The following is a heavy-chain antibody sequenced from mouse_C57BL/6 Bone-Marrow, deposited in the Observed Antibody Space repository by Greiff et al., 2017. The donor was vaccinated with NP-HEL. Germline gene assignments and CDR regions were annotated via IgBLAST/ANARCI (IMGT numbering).Heavy chain of an antibody. CDR2: IYPGSGST. CDR3: ATYDGGGSEGDLDV. J-gene: IGHJ1*03. V-gene: IGHV1-55*01. CDR1: GYTFTSYW. D-gene: IGHD1-1*01. Sequence: VQLQQPGAELVKPGASVKMSCKASGYTFTSYWITWVKQRPGQGLEWIGDIYPGSGSTNYNEKFKSKATLTVDTSSSTAYMQLSSLTSEDSAVYYCATYDGGGSEGDLDVWGTGTTVTVSS.